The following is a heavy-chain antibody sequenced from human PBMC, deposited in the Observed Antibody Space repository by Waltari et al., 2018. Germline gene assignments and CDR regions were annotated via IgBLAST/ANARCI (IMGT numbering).Heavy chain of an antibody. V-gene: IGHV1-2*02. CDR3: ARDYDWNRDFDY. D-gene: IGHD5-12*01. J-gene: IGHJ4*02. CDR2: INPNSGGT. Sequence: QVQLVQSGAEVKKPGASVKVSCKASGYTFTGYYMHWVRQAPGQGLEWMGWINPNSGGTNYAQKCQGRVTMTRDTSISTAYMELSRLRSDDTAVYYCARDYDWNRDFDYWGQGTLVTVSS. CDR1: GYTFTGYY.